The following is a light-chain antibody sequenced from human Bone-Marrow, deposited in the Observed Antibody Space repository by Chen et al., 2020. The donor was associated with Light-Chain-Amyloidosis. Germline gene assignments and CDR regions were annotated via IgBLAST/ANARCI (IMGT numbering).Light chain of an antibody. CDR1: DLPTKY. V-gene: IGLV3-25*03. J-gene: IGLJ2*01. CDR2: RDT. CDR3: QSADSSGTYEVI. Sequence: SYELTQPPSVSVSPGQTARITCSGDDLPTKYAHWYQQKPGQAPVLVIHRDTERPSGISERFSGSSSGTTATLTISGVQAEDEDDYHCQSADSSGTYEVIFGGGTKLTVL.